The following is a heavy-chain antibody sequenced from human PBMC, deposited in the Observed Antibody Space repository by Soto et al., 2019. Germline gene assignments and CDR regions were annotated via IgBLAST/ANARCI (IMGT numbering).Heavy chain of an antibody. V-gene: IGHV3-30*03. Sequence: QVQLVESGGGVVQPGRSLRLSCAVSGFTVSTYGMHWVRQAPGKGLEWVAVISRDGGTKYYADSVKGRLTISRDNSRNTLKLEMNALRSDDMLHYYGTGEVASGYWRRGTLVTV. CDR3: TGEVASGY. CDR1: GFTVSTYG. CDR2: ISRDGGTK. D-gene: IGHD2-8*02. J-gene: IGHJ4*02.